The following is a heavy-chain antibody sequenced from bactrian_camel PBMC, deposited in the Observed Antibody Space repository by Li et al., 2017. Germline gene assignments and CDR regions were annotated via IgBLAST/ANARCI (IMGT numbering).Heavy chain of an antibody. Sequence: HVQLVESGGGSVQAGGSLRLSCAASGSISRIRCLGWFRQAPGKEREGVAAIVTGGGSTYYADSVKGRFTISQDDRKRTLYLQMDKLKPEDTGMYYCAARLACYEDDYRRSETFGYWGQGTQVTVS. CDR2: IVTGGGST. D-gene: IGHD4*01. V-gene: IGHV3S54*01. CDR3: AARLACYEDDYRRSETFGY. J-gene: IGHJ6*01. CDR1: GSISRIRC.